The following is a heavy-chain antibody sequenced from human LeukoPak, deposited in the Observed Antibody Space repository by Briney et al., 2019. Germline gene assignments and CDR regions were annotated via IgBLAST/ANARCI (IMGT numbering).Heavy chain of an antibody. J-gene: IGHJ6*02. V-gene: IGHV3-23*01. D-gene: IGHD1-1*01. CDR3: ARYDARYGMDV. CDR2: ISTSGESA. Sequence: GGSLRLSCPVSGXTFSSYAMSWVRQAPGRGLEWVSVISTSGESAYYADSVKGRFTISRDNSKNTLYLQMNSLRAEDTAVYYCARYDARYGMDVWGQGTTVTVSS. CDR1: GXTFSSYA.